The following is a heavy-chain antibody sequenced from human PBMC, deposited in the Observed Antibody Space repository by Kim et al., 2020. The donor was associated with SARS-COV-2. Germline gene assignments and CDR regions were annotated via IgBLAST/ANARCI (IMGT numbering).Heavy chain of an antibody. CDR1: GGTFSSYT. D-gene: IGHD6-19*01. Sequence: SVKVSCKASGGTFSSYTISWVRQAPGQGLEWMGRIIPILGIANYAQKFQGRVTITADKSTSTAYMELSSLRSEDTAVYYCAIQPRIAVAGTLDYWGQGTLVTVSS. CDR3: AIQPRIAVAGTLDY. J-gene: IGHJ4*02. V-gene: IGHV1-69*02. CDR2: IIPILGIA.